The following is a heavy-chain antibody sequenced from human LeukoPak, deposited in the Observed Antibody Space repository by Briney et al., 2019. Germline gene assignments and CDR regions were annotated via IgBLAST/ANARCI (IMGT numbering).Heavy chain of an antibody. J-gene: IGHJ4*02. CDR3: ARVRIAARPHYDY. CDR2: INAGNGNT. Sequence: ASVKVSSKASGYTFTSYAMHWVRQAPGQRLEWMGWINAGNGNTKYSQKFQGRVTITRDTSASTAYMELSSLRSEDTAVYYCARVRIAARPHYDYWGQGTLVSVSS. CDR1: GYTFTSYA. V-gene: IGHV1-3*01. D-gene: IGHD6-6*01.